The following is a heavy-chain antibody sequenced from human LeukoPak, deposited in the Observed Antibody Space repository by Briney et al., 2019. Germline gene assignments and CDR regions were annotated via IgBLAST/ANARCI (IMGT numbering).Heavy chain of an antibody. CDR3: ARDANLHLYCGGDCYSLPDAFDI. D-gene: IGHD2-21*02. J-gene: IGHJ3*02. CDR1: GGSISSGSYY. CDR2: IYTSGST. Sequence: SQTLSLTCTVSGGSISSGSYYWSWIRQPAGKGLEWIGRIYTSGSTNYNPSLKSRVTISVDTSKNQFSLTLSSVTDSDTALYYCARDANLHLYCGGDCYSLPDAFDIWGQGTMVTVSS. V-gene: IGHV4-61*02.